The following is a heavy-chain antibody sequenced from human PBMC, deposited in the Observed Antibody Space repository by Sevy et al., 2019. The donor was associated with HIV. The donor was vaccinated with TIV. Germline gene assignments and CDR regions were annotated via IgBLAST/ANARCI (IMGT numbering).Heavy chain of an antibody. J-gene: IGHJ4*02. D-gene: IGHD3-22*01. V-gene: IGHV3-23*01. Sequence: GGSLRLSCAASGFTFSSYALSWVRQAPGKGLEWVSAMSGSGGSTYYADSVKGRFTISRDNSKNTLYLQMNSLRAEDTAVYYCAKEFYDGSGLKFDYWGQGTLVTVSS. CDR2: MSGSGGST. CDR1: GFTFSSYA. CDR3: AKEFYDGSGLKFDY.